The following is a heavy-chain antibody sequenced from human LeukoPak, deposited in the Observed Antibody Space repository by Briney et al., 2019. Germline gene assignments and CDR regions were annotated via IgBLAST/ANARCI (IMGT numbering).Heavy chain of an antibody. CDR2: IGTAGDT. CDR3: VRDLKLGTSSIYGMDV. J-gene: IGHJ6*02. D-gene: IGHD6-6*01. V-gene: IGHV3-13*01. Sequence: GGSLRLSCAASGFTFSSYDMHWVRQATGKGLEWVSAIGTAGDTYYPGSVKGRFTISRENAKNSLYLQMNSLRAGDTAVYYCVRDLKLGTSSIYGMDVWGQGATVTVSS. CDR1: GFTFSSYD.